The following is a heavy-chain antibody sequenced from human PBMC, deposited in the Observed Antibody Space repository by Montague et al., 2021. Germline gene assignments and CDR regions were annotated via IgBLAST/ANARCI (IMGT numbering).Heavy chain of an antibody. CDR1: GGSLSGYY. CDR2: INHSGSA. CDR3: ARGLFGTVNGQYSGGWYYFDK. J-gene: IGHJ4*02. D-gene: IGHD6-19*01. V-gene: IGHV4-34*01. Sequence: SETLSLTCGLSGGSLSGYYWAWIRQTPGKGLEWIGNINHSGSAKYKPSLKNRVSISVGTSNHQFFLDLTSVTAADTAMYFCARGLFGTVNGQYSGGWYYFDKWGQGTMVTVSS.